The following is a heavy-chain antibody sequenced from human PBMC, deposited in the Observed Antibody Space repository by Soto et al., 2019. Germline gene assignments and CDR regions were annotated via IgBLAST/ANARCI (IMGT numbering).Heavy chain of an antibody. V-gene: IGHV4-34*01. CDR3: ARFRRVRWYYGSGSYTLSNWFDP. D-gene: IGHD3-10*01. J-gene: IGHJ5*02. CDR2: INHSGST. CDR1: GGSFSGYY. Sequence: SETLSLTCAVYGGSFSGYYWSWIRQPPGKGLEWIGEINHSGSTNYNPSLKSRVTISVDTSKNQFSLKLSSVTAADTAVYYRARFRRVRWYYGSGSYTLSNWFDPWGQGTLVTVSS.